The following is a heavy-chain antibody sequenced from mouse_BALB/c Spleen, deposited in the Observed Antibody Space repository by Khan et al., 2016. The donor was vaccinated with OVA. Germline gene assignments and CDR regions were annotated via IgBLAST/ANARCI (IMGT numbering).Heavy chain of an antibody. J-gene: IGHJ3*01. CDR1: GFTFSTYG. CDR3: SRLAYYYNSEGFAY. CDR2: ISTGGSYT. V-gene: IGHV5-6*01. D-gene: IGHD1-1*01. Sequence: EVELVESGGDLVKPGGSLNLSCAASGFTFSTYGMSWVRQTPDKRLEWVATISTGGSYTYYPDSVKGRFTISRDNAKNTLYLQMSSLKSEATAMYYCSRLAYYYNSEGFAYWGQGTLVTVSA.